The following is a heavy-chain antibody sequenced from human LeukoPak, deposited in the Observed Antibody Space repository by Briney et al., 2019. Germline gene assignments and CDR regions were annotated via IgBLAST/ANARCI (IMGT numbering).Heavy chain of an antibody. Sequence: GGSLRLSCAASGFTFSSYWMHWVRQAPGKGLVWVSRINSDGSSTNYADSVKGRFTISRDNAKNTLYLQMSSLRVEDTAVYYCARESGSSGYSSYFDCWGQGTLVTVSS. J-gene: IGHJ4*02. V-gene: IGHV3-74*01. CDR2: INSDGSST. CDR1: GFTFSSYW. D-gene: IGHD3-22*01. CDR3: ARESGSSGYSSYFDC.